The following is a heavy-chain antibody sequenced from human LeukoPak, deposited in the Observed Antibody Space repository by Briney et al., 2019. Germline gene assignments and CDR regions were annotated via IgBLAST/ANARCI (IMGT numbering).Heavy chain of an antibody. D-gene: IGHD5-12*01. CDR1: GFTFSSYW. CDR2: INSDGSST. V-gene: IGHV3-74*01. Sequence: GGSLRLSCAASGFTFSSYWMHWVRQAPGKGLVWVSRINSDGSSTSYADSVKGRFTISRDNAKNTLYLQMNSLRAEDTAVYYCAREVDDYYYYYYMDVWGEGTTVTVSS. J-gene: IGHJ6*03. CDR3: AREVDDYYYYYYMDV.